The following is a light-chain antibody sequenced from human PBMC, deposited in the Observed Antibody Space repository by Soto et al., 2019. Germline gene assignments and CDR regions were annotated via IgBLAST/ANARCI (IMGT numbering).Light chain of an antibody. CDR2: KAS. Sequence: DIQMTPSPPTLSASVGHRVAITCRASQPISSWLAWYHQKPGKAPKLLIFKASSLQTGVPSKFSGSGSGTDFTLTINSLEPEDFAVYYCQQRSKWPITFGQGTRLEIK. V-gene: IGKV1-5*03. CDR1: QPISSW. CDR3: QQRSKWPIT. J-gene: IGKJ5*01.